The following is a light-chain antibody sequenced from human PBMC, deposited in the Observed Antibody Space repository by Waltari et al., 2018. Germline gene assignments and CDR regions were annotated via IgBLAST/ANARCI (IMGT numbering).Light chain of an antibody. V-gene: IGKV1-9*01. Sequence: DIQLTQSPSSLSASVGDRVTITCRASQGISSYLAWYQQKPGKAPKLLIYKASSLQSGVPSRFSDSVSGTEFTLTISSLQPEDFAVYYCQQRNSYPLTFGGGTKVEIK. CDR3: QQRNSYPLT. CDR2: KAS. J-gene: IGKJ4*01. CDR1: QGISSY.